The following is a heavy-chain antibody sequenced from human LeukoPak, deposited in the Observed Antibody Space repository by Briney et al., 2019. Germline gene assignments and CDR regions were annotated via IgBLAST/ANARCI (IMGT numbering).Heavy chain of an antibody. CDR3: ARDPSLGYCSGGSCYSWYFDL. D-gene: IGHD2-15*01. V-gene: IGHV3-21*01. CDR2: ISSSSSYI. J-gene: IGHJ2*01. Sequence: GGSLRLSCAASGFTFSSYSMNWVRQAPGKGLEWVSSISSSSSYIYYADSVKGRFTSSRDNAKNSLDLQMNGLRAEDTALYYCARDPSLGYCSGGSCYSWYFDLWGRGTLVTVS. CDR1: GFTFSSYS.